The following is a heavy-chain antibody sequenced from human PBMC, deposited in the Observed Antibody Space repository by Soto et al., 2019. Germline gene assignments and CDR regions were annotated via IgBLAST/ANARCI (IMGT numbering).Heavy chain of an antibody. CDR3: AKARLWGGDGYNSYYYNAMDV. D-gene: IGHD3-16*01. CDR1: GFTFDDYA. Sequence: GGSLRLSCAASGFTFDDYAMYWVRQGPGKGLEWVLGISWDSGRIGYADSVKGRFTISRDNAKNSLYLQMNSLRPEDTALYYCAKARLWGGDGYNSYYYNAMDVWGQGTTVTVS. CDR2: ISWDSGRI. J-gene: IGHJ6*02. V-gene: IGHV3-9*01.